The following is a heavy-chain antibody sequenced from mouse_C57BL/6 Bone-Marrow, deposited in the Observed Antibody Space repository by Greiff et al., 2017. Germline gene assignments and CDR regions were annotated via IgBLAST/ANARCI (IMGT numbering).Heavy chain of an antibody. D-gene: IGHD2-4*01. J-gene: IGHJ4*01. CDR3: TRFHYDLYYYAMDY. CDR2: IDPETGGT. V-gene: IGHV1-15*01. Sequence: VQLQQSGAELVRPGASVTLSCKASGYTFTDYEMHWVKQTPVPGLEWIGAIDPETGGTAYNQKFKGKAILTADKSSSTAYMELRSLTSEDSAVYYCTRFHYDLYYYAMDYWGQGTSVTVCS. CDR1: GYTFTDYE.